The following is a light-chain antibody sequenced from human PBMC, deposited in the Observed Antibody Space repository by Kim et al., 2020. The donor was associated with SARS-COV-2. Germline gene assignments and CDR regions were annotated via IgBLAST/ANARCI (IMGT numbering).Light chain of an antibody. V-gene: IGLV3-9*01. Sequence: SYELTQPLSVSVALGQTARITCGGNNIGSKKVHWYQQKPGQAPVLVIYRDSNRPSGIPERFSGSNSGNTATLTISRAQAGDEADYYCQVWDSSTSWVFGGGTQLTVL. CDR1: NIGSKK. J-gene: IGLJ3*02. CDR2: RDS. CDR3: QVWDSSTSWV.